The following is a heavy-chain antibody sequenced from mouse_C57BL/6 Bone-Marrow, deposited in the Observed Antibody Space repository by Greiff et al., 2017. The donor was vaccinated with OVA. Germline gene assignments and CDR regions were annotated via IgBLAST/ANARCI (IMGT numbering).Heavy chain of an antibody. D-gene: IGHD1-1*01. J-gene: IGHJ2*01. CDR1: GFNITDDY. CDR3: TGVYYGSSYVDY. V-gene: IGHV14-4*01. Sequence: EVQLQQSGAELVRPGASVKLSCTASGFNITDDYMHWVKQRPEQGLEWIGWIDPENGDTEYASKFQGKATITADTSSNTAYLQLSSLTSEDTAVYYCTGVYYGSSYVDYWGQGTTLTVSS. CDR2: IDPENGDT.